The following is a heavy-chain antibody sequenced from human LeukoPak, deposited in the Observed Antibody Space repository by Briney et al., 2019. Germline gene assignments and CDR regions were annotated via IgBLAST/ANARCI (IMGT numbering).Heavy chain of an antibody. CDR2: IYTSGST. Sequence: SQTLSLTCTVSGGSISSGSYYWSWIRQPAGKGLEWIGRIYTSGSTNYNPSLKSRVTISVDTSKNQFSLKLSSVTAADTAVYYCARSNYYDSSGYYLGNYYFYYGLDVWGQGTTVTVSS. CDR3: ARSNYYDSSGYYLGNYYFYYGLDV. CDR1: GGSISSGSYY. J-gene: IGHJ6*02. V-gene: IGHV4-61*02. D-gene: IGHD3-22*01.